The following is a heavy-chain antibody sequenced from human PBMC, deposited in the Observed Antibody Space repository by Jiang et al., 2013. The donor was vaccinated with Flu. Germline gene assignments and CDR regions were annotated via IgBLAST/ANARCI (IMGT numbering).Heavy chain of an antibody. CDR2: IYYSGST. D-gene: IGHD6-19*01. V-gene: IGHV4-59*08. J-gene: IGHJ4*02. Sequence: LLKPSETLSLTCTVSGGSISNYYWSWIRQPPGKGLEWIGYIYYSGSTNYNPSLKSRVTISVDTSKNQFSLKLSSVTAADTAVYYCARLGASGWYCDYWGQGTLVTVSS. CDR1: GGSISNYY. CDR3: ARLGASGWYCDY.